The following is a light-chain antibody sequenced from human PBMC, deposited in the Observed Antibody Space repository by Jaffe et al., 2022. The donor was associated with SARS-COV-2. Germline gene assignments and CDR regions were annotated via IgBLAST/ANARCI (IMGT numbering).Light chain of an antibody. Sequence: SNVLTQPPSVSVAPGQTARIPCGGDLISTRDVNWYQQRPGQAPILVLYDDDDRPSGVPERFSGSKSGNTATLMITRVEVGDEADYYCQLWTGSSDYGHVFGTGTTVTVL. V-gene: IGLV3-21*02. CDR3: QLWTGSSDYGHV. J-gene: IGLJ1*01. CDR1: LISTRD. CDR2: DDD.